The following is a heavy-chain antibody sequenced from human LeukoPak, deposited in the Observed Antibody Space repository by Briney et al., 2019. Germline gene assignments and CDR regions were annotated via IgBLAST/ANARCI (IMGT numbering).Heavy chain of an antibody. D-gene: IGHD6-13*01. CDR2: IIPILGIA. V-gene: IGHV1-69*04. CDR1: GGTFSSYA. J-gene: IGHJ6*02. CDR3: AEGRAAAGTPGQYYYYYYGMDV. Sequence: ASVKVSRKASGGTFSSYAISWVRQAPGQGLEWMGRIIPILGIANYAQKFQGRVTITADKSTSTAYMELSSLRSEDTAVYYCAEGRAAAGTPGQYYYYYYGMDVWGQGTTVTVSS.